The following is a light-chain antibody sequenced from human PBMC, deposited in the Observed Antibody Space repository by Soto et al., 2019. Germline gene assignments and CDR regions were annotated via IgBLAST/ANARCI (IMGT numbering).Light chain of an antibody. CDR1: SSNIGSNY. Sequence: QSVLTQPPSASGTPGQRVTISCSGSSSNIGSNYVYWYQHLTGTAPNLLIFRNNNRPSGVPDRFSGSKSGTSASLAISGLRSEDEDDYYCATWDDSLSNYVFGTGTKLTVL. J-gene: IGLJ1*01. CDR3: ATWDDSLSNYV. CDR2: RNN. V-gene: IGLV1-47*01.